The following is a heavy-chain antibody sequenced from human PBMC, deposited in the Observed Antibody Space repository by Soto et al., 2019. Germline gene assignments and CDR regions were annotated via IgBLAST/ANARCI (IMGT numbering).Heavy chain of an antibody. CDR3: ARTRFELRFLEWLSRGGYYYGMDV. CDR2: TYYRSKWYN. Sequence: SQTLSLPCAISGDSVSSNSAAWNWIRQSPSRGLEWLGRTYYRSKWYNDYAVSVKSRITINPDTSKNQFSLQLNSVTPEDTAVYYCARTRFELRFLEWLSRGGYYYGMDVWGQGTTVTVSS. D-gene: IGHD3-3*01. CDR1: GDSVSSNSAA. V-gene: IGHV6-1*01. J-gene: IGHJ6*02.